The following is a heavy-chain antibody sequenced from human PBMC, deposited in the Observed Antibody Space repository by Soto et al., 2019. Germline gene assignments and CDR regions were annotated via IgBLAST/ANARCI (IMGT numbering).Heavy chain of an antibody. CDR2: IYYSGST. CDR3: ARGVAAAGNRYNWFDP. J-gene: IGHJ5*02. CDR1: GGSISSGGYY. V-gene: IGHV4-31*03. Sequence: QVQLQESGPGLVKPSQTLSLTCTVSGGSISSGGYYWSWIRQHPGKGLEWIGYIYYSGSTYYNPSLKSRVTISVDTSKNQFSLKLSSVTAADTAVYYCARGVAAAGNRYNWFDPWGQGTLVTVSS. D-gene: IGHD6-13*01.